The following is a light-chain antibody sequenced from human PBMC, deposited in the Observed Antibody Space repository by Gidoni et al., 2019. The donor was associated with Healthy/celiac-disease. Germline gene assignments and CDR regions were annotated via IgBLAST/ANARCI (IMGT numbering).Light chain of an antibody. Sequence: DIQMTQSPSSLSASVGDRVTITCRASQSISSYLNWYQQKPGKAPKLLIYAASSVQSGVPSRFSGSGSGTDFTLTISSLQPEDFANYYCQQSYSTPDTFGQXTKLEIK. J-gene: IGKJ2*01. V-gene: IGKV1-39*01. CDR3: QQSYSTPDT. CDR1: QSISSY. CDR2: AAS.